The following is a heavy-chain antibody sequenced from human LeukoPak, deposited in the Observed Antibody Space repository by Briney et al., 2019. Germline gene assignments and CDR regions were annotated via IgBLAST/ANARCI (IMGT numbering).Heavy chain of an antibody. CDR1: XSXXSXXX. J-gene: IGHJ4*02. V-gene: IGHV3-23*01. CDR2: XSGXXGST. CDR3: AKGPRQQLVTRFDN. Sequence: GGSLRLSCAASXSXXSXXXXTXVXXXXXKXXXXVXXXSGXXGSTYYADSVKGRFTVSRDTSKDTLYLHMSSLRADDTXVYYCAKGPRQQLVTRFDNWGQGTLVTVSS. D-gene: IGHD6-13*01.